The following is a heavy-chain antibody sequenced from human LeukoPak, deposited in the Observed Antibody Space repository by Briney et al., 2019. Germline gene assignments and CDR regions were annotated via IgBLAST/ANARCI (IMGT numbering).Heavy chain of an antibody. Sequence: PSKTLSLTCTVSGGSISSSRYYWGWIRQPPGKGLEWIASISYSGSSYYNPSLKSRVTISVDTSKNQVSLQLSSVTAADTAVYYCVRDDYGDYTRRFDPWGQGTLVTVSS. D-gene: IGHD4-17*01. V-gene: IGHV4-39*07. J-gene: IGHJ5*02. CDR3: VRDDYGDYTRRFDP. CDR1: GGSISSSRYY. CDR2: ISYSGSS.